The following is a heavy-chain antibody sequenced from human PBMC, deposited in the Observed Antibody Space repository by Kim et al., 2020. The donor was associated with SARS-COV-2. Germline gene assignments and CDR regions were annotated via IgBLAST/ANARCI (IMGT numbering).Heavy chain of an antibody. J-gene: IGHJ4*02. Sequence: SETLSLTCTVSGGSISGSSYYWGWIRQPPGKGLEWIGNIYYSGSTYYNPSLKSRVTISVDTSKNQFSLKLRSVTAADTAVYYCARMYSSNWQTFDYWGQG. CDR1: GGSISGSSYY. CDR2: IYYSGST. V-gene: IGHV4-39*01. D-gene: IGHD6-13*01. CDR3: ARMYSSNWQTFDY.